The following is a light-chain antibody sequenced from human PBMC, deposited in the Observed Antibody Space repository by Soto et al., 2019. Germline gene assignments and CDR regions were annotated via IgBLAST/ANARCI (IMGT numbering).Light chain of an antibody. J-gene: IGLJ2*01. CDR1: SSNIGSNS. V-gene: IGLV1-44*01. CDR3: AAWDDSLNGEVV. Sequence: QSVLTHPPSASGTPGKRVTISCSGSSSNIGSNSVNWYQQLPGTAPKLLIYSTNQRPSGVPDRFSGSKSDTSASLAISGLQSEDEADYYCAAWDDSLNGEVVFGGVTKLTVL. CDR2: STN.